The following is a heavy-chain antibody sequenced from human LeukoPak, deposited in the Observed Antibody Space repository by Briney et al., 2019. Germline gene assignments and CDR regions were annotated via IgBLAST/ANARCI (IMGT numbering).Heavy chain of an antibody. D-gene: IGHD3-22*01. CDR3: AKPHYYDSGGSYIAGAFDI. Sequence: PGRSLRLSCAASGCTFSSYGMHWVRQAPGKGLEWVAVIWYDGSKKYYADSVKGRFTISRDNSKNTLYLQMNSLRAEDTAVYYCAKPHYYDSGGSYIAGAFDIWGQGTMVTVSS. V-gene: IGHV3-33*06. CDR1: GCTFSSYG. J-gene: IGHJ3*02. CDR2: IWYDGSKK.